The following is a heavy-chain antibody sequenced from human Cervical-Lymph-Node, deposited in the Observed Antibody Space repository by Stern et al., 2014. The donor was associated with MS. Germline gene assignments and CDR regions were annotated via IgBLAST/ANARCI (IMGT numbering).Heavy chain of an antibody. CDR3: ATTAYCTNGVCPDFDY. Sequence: QVQLVQSGAEVKKPGASVKVSCKASGYTFTSYGISWVRQAPGQGLEWMGWISAYNGNTNYAQKLQGRVTMTTDPSTSTAYMELRSLRSDDTAVYYCATTAYCTNGVCPDFDYWGQGTLVTVSS. J-gene: IGHJ4*02. CDR2: ISAYNGNT. V-gene: IGHV1-18*01. CDR1: GYTFTSYG. D-gene: IGHD2-8*01.